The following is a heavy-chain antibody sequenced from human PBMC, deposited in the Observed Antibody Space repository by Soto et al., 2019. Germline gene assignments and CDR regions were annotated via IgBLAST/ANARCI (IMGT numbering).Heavy chain of an antibody. CDR2: IYYSGST. J-gene: IGHJ5*02. CDR1: GGSVSSGSYY. V-gene: IGHV4-61*01. CDR3: ARSITMVRGVPNWFDP. D-gene: IGHD3-10*01. Sequence: SETLSLTCTVSGGSVSSGSYYWSWIRQPPGKGLEWIGYIYYSGSTNYNPSLKSRVTISVDTSKNQFSLKLSSVTAADTAVYYCARSITMVRGVPNWFDPWGQGTLVTV.